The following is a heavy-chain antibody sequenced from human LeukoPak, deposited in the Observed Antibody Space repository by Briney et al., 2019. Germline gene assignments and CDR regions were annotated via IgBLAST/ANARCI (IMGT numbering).Heavy chain of an antibody. Sequence: ASVKVSCKASGGTFSSYAISWVRQAPGQGLEWMGRIIPIFGIANYAQKFQGRVTITADKSTSTAYMELSSLRSEDTAVYYCARDRYYDSSGCRAQYYYGMDVWGQGTTVTVSS. V-gene: IGHV1-69*04. CDR3: ARDRYYDSSGCRAQYYYGMDV. CDR2: IIPIFGIA. D-gene: IGHD3-22*01. CDR1: GGTFSSYA. J-gene: IGHJ6*02.